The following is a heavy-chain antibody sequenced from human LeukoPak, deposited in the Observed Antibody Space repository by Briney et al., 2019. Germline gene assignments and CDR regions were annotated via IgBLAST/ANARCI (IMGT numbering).Heavy chain of an antibody. D-gene: IGHD6-13*01. CDR2: INHSGST. Sequence: SETLSLTCTVSGGSISSSSYYWSWIRQPPGKGLEWIGEINHSGSTNYNPSLKSRVTISVDTSKNQFSLTLSSVTAADTAVYYCARWGSSSWYPFRHFDYWGQGTLVTVSS. CDR1: GGSISSSSYY. V-gene: IGHV4-39*07. J-gene: IGHJ4*02. CDR3: ARWGSSSWYPFRHFDY.